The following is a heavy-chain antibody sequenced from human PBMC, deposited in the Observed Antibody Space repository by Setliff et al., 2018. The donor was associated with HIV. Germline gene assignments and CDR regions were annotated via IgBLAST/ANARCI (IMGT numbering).Heavy chain of an antibody. Sequence: SDTLSLTCAVSGYSISSDYYCGWIRQPPGKGLEWIGSIYRIGTTYYNPSLKSRITISVDTSKNQFSLKLSSVTAADTAVYYCARLSGSYYFDYWGQGTLVTVSS. CDR2: IYRIGTT. CDR3: ARLSGSYYFDY. J-gene: IGHJ4*02. CDR1: GYSISSDYY. V-gene: IGHV4-38-2*01. D-gene: IGHD1-26*01.